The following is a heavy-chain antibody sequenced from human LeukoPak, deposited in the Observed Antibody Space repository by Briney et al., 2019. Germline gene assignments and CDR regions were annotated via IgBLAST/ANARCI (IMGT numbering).Heavy chain of an antibody. CDR1: GFTFSSYA. V-gene: IGHV3-23*01. CDR2: ISGSGGST. J-gene: IGHJ4*02. D-gene: IGHD4-23*01. CDR3: AKDGGGRRPQKLYFDD. Sequence: GGSLRLSCAASGFTFSSYAMSWVRQTPGKGLEWVSAISGSGGSTYYADSEKGRFAISRDNSKNTMYLQMNSVRPDDTAVYYCAKDGGGRRPQKLYFDDWGQGTLVTVSS.